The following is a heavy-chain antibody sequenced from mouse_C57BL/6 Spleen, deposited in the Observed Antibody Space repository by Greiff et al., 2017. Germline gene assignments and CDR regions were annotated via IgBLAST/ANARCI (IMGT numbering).Heavy chain of an antibody. CDR2: IYPGDGDT. J-gene: IGHJ2*01. CDR1: GYAFSSSW. D-gene: IGHD2-1*01. V-gene: IGHV1-82*01. Sequence: QVQLKQSGPELVKPGASVKISCKASGYAFSSSWMNWVKQRPGKGLEWIGRIYPGDGDTNYNGKFKGKATLTADKSSSTAYMQLSSLTSEDSAVYFCARDGNYGGFYYFDYWGQGTTLTVSS. CDR3: ARDGNYGGFYYFDY.